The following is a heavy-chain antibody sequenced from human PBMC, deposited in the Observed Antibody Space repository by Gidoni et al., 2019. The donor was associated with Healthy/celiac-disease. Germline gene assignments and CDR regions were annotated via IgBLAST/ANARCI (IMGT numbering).Heavy chain of an antibody. CDR3: ARRTDYGDYVTAFDI. Sequence: QVQLQESGPGLVKPSETLSLTCTVSGGSISSYYWSWIRQPPGKGMEWIGYICYSGSTNYNPPLKSRVTISVDTSKNQFSLKLSSVTAADTAVYYCARRTDYGDYVTAFDIWGQGTMVTVSS. CDR1: GGSISSYY. V-gene: IGHV4-59*08. CDR2: ICYSGST. J-gene: IGHJ3*02. D-gene: IGHD4-17*01.